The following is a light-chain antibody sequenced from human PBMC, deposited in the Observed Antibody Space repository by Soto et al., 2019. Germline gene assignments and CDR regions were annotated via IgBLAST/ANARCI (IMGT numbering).Light chain of an antibody. CDR2: ATS. CDR3: QQRSDWPPSLT. J-gene: IGKJ4*01. V-gene: IGKV3-11*01. Sequence: EIVLTQSPATLSLSPGERATLSCRASQSVSSSLAWYQHKPGQAPRLLIYATSHRATDIPTRFSGSASETDFTLTISSLEPEDFAVYYCQQRSDWPPSLTFGGGTKVEIK. CDR1: QSVSSS.